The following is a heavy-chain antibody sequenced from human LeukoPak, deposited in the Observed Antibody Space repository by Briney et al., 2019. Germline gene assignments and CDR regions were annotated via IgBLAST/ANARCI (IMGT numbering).Heavy chain of an antibody. CDR1: GFHFSSCA. J-gene: IGHJ5*02. D-gene: IGHD4/OR15-4a*01. CDR3: TKGDDYGATTRLPKFNWFDP. Sequence: PGGSLRLSCAASGFHFSSCAMHWVRQAPGKGLEWVAYIRYDGDNKRYADSVKGRFTVPRDNSKDTVYLQMNSLRREDTAMYYCTKGDDYGATTRLPKFNWFDPWGQGTLVLVSS. CDR2: IRYDGDNK. V-gene: IGHV3-30*02.